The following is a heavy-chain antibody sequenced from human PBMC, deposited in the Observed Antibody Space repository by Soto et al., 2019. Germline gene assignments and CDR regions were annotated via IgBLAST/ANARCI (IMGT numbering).Heavy chain of an antibody. J-gene: IGHJ5*02. D-gene: IGHD3-22*01. V-gene: IGHV4-31*11. Sequence: SETLSLTCAVSGGSITSGAYYWTWIRQHPGKGLEWIAYIHYSGRTYYNPSLKSRVTISVDTSNNQFSLKLSPVTAADTAVYYCARYYFDSSGYSNWLDPWGQGTLVTVSS. CDR1: GGSITSGAYY. CDR3: ARYYFDSSGYSNWLDP. CDR2: IHYSGRT.